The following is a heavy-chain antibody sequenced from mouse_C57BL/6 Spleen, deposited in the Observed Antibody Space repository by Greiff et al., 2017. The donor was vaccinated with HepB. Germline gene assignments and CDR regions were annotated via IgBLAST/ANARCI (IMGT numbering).Heavy chain of an antibody. J-gene: IGHJ4*01. V-gene: IGHV5-17*01. CDR1: GFTFSDYG. CDR2: ISSGSSTI. CDR3: ARVWDYDYDVRGSAMDY. Sequence: EVKLMESGGGLVKPGGSLKLSCAASGFTFSDYGMHWVRQAPEKGLEWVAYISSGSSTIYYADTVKGRFTISRDNAKNTLFLQMTSLRSEDTAMYYCARVWDYDYDVRGSAMDYWGQGTSVTVSS. D-gene: IGHD2-4*01.